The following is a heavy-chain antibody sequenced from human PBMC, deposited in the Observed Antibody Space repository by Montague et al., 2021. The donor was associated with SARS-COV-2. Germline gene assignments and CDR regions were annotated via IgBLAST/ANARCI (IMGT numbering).Heavy chain of an antibody. CDR2: IYSDGSRI. D-gene: IGHD5-12*01. CDR3: AGASGYPIRGMDV. CDR1: EFSFRRDW. V-gene: IGHV3-74*01. Sequence: SLSLSCAASEFSFRRDWITWVRQGPGKGLVWVSRIYSDGSRIDYADSVKGRFTISRDNARNTVFLQMNSLRVEDAAVYYCAGASGYPIRGMDVWGQGTTVTVSS. J-gene: IGHJ6*02.